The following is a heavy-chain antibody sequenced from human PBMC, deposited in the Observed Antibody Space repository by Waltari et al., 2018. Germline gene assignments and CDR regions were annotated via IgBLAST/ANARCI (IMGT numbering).Heavy chain of an antibody. D-gene: IGHD5-12*01. Sequence: VQLVESGGCLVHPGGTLSLSCAASGFTFGTSWRNWVRQAPGRGPEWVANIKPDGSGRSYVDFVRGRFTISRDNAKSSLYLQINSLTVEDTAIYYCARDRGWLQFDYWGQGTTVTVSS. V-gene: IGHV3-7*04. CDR2: IKPDGSGR. J-gene: IGHJ4*03. CDR1: GFTFGTSW. CDR3: ARDRGWLQFDY.